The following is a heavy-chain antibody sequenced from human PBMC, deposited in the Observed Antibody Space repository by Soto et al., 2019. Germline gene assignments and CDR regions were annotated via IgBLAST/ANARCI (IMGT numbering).Heavy chain of an antibody. V-gene: IGHV3-7*01. Sequence: GGSLRLSCTASGFTFSSYLMSWVRQVPGKGLEWVANIKQDGSEKYYVDSVKGRFTISRDNAKNSLYLQMNSLRAEDTAVYYCVRDDLGPQGYWGQGTLVTVSS. CDR2: IKQDGSEK. CDR3: VRDDLGPQGY. CDR1: GFTFSSYL. D-gene: IGHD7-27*01. J-gene: IGHJ4*02.